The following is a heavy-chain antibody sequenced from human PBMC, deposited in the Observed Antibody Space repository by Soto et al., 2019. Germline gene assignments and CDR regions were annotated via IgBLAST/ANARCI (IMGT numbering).Heavy chain of an antibody. Sequence: GGSLRLSCAASGFTFSSYAMSWVRQAPGKGLEWVSAISGSGGSTYYADSVKGRFTISRDNSKNTLYLQMNSLRAEDTAVYYCAVRIAVAALVPYYYGMDVWGQGTTVTVSS. CDR3: AVRIAVAALVPYYYGMDV. D-gene: IGHD6-19*01. CDR1: GFTFSSYA. J-gene: IGHJ6*02. CDR2: ISGSGGST. V-gene: IGHV3-23*01.